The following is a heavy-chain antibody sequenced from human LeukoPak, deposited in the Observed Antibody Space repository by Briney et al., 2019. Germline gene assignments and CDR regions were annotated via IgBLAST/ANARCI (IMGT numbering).Heavy chain of an antibody. V-gene: IGHV3-66*01. D-gene: IGHD3-10*01. Sequence: PGGSLRLSCAASGFTFSSYAMSWVRQAPGKGLEWVSVIYSGGGTYYADSVKGRFSISRDNSKNTLYLQMNSLRAEDTAVYYCARGHGDFDYWGQGTLVTVSS. CDR3: ARGHGDFDY. CDR1: GFTFSSYA. CDR2: IYSGGGT. J-gene: IGHJ4*02.